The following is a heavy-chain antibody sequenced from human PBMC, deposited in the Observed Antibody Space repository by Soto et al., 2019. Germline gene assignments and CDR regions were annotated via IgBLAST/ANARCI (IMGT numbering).Heavy chain of an antibody. V-gene: IGHV4-59*08. CDR3: ARLPNSYYYYYYMDV. CDR1: GGSISSYY. Sequence: SETLSLTCTFSGGSISSYYWSLIRQPPGKGLEWIGYIYYSGSTNYNPSLKSRVTISVDTSKNQFSLKLSSVTAADTAVYYCARLPNSYYYYYYMDVWGKGTTVTVS. CDR2: IYYSGST. J-gene: IGHJ6*03. D-gene: IGHD1-7*01.